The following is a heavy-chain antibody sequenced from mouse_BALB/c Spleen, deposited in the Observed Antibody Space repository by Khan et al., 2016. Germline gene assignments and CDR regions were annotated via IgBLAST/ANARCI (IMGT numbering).Heavy chain of an antibody. V-gene: IGHV1S56*01. CDR2: NYPGDGMI. D-gene: IGHD2-3*01. CDR1: GYAFTSYY. CDR3: ARIYDGYSAWFGY. Sequence: VQLQESGPELVKPGASVKMSCKASGYAFTSYYIHWVKQRPGQGLEWIGWNYPGDGMINYNEKFRGRTTLTADKSSSTAYMLLSSLTSEDSAIYFCARIYDGYSAWFGYWGQGILVTVSA. J-gene: IGHJ3*01.